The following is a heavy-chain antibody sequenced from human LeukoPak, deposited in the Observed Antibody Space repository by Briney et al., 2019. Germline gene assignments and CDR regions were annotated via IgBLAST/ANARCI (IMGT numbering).Heavy chain of an antibody. J-gene: IGHJ6*03. Sequence: SETLSLTCAVYGGSFSGYYWSWIRQPPGKGLEWIGEINHSGSTNYNPSLKSRVTISVDTSKNQFSLKLSSVTAADTAVYYCARRGGNPRLQGAYYYYMDVWGKGTTVTVSS. CDR1: GGSFSGYY. V-gene: IGHV4-34*01. CDR3: ARRGGNPRLQGAYYYYMDV. D-gene: IGHD4-23*01. CDR2: INHSGST.